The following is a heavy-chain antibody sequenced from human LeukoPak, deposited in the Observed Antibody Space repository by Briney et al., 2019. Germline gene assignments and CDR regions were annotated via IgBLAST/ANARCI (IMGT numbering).Heavy chain of an antibody. CDR3: ARGAGGYSYGFDY. Sequence: ASVKVSCKASGYTFTNYYMHWVRQAPGQGLEWMGWINPHSGGTNYAQKFQGRVTMTRDTSISTAYMDLSRLRSDDAAVYFCARGAGGYSYGFDYWGQGTLVTVSS. J-gene: IGHJ4*02. CDR2: INPHSGGT. CDR1: GYTFTNYY. V-gene: IGHV1-2*02. D-gene: IGHD5-18*01.